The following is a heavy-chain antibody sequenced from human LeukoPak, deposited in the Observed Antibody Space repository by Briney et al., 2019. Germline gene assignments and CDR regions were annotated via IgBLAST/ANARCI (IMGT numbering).Heavy chain of an antibody. J-gene: IGHJ6*03. CDR3: TRPELWSGQPMDV. V-gene: IGHV3-73*01. D-gene: IGHD3-3*01. CDR2: IRSKANSYAT. CDR1: GFTFSGSA. Sequence: QPGGSLKLSCAASGFTFSGSAMHWVRQASGEGLEWVGRIRSKANSYATAYAASVKGRFTISRDDSKNTAYLQMNSLKTEDTAVYYCTRPELWSGQPMDVWGKGTTVTLSS.